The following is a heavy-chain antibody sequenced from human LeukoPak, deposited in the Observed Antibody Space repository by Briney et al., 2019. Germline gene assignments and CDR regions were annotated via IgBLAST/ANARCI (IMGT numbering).Heavy chain of an antibody. D-gene: IGHD3-10*01. J-gene: IGHJ5*02. CDR2: ISSSSSTI. CDR1: GFTFSRFW. V-gene: IGHV3-48*01. Sequence: QSGGSLRLSCAASGFTFSRFWMTWVRQAPGRGLEWVSYISSSSSTIYYADSVKGRFTISRDNAKNSLYLQMNSLRAEDTAVYYCARAPPYYSDWFDPWGQGTLVTVSS. CDR3: ARAPPYYSDWFDP.